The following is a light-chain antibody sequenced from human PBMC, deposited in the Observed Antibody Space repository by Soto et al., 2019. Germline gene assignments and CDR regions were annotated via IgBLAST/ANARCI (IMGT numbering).Light chain of an antibody. CDR1: QSITNN. Sequence: EIVMTQSPATLSVSPGERATLSCRASQSITNNYLAWYQQKPGRAHRLLIYGASTRATGIPARFSGSGSGTEFTLTITSLQSEDFVVYYCQQYNKWPPITFGQGTRLENK. J-gene: IGKJ5*01. CDR2: GAS. V-gene: IGKV3-15*01. CDR3: QQYNKWPPIT.